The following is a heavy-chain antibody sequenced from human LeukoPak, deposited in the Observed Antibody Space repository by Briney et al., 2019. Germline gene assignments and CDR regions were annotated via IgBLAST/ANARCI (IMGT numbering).Heavy chain of an antibody. J-gene: IGHJ5*02. D-gene: IGHD3-3*01. CDR1: GYSISSGYY. CDR3: AREVNYDFWSGYDHIGHWFDP. V-gene: IGHV4-38-2*02. CDR2: IYHSGST. Sequence: SETLSLTRTVSGYSISSGYYWGWIRQPPGKGLEWIGSIYHSGSTYYNPSLKSRVTISVDTSKNQFSLKLSSVTAADTAVYYCAREVNYDFWSGYDHIGHWFDPWGQGTLVTVSS.